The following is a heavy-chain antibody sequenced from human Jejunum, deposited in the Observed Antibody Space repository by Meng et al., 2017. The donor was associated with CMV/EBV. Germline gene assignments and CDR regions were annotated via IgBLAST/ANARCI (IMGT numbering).Heavy chain of an antibody. CDR2: ISATGGHT. CDR1: NTYG. CDR3: ARALGFGVVLPNYDAFDI. V-gene: IGHV3-23*01. J-gene: IGHJ3*02. Sequence: NTYGMSWVRKAPGKGLEWVSAISATGGHTYYADSVKGRFTLSRDNSKNILYLQMNNLRAEDTAIYYCARALGFGVVLPNYDAFDIWGQGTRVTVSS. D-gene: IGHD3-3*01.